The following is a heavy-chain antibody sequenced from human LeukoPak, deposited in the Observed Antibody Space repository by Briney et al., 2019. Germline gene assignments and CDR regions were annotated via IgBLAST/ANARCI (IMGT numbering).Heavy chain of an antibody. D-gene: IGHD2-2*01. J-gene: IGHJ4*02. CDR3: ARQWGDCSSTSCSSTY. CDR2: IYPGDSDT. Sequence: GESLKISFMGSGYSFASYWIAWVRQMPGKGLEWMGIIYPGDSDTRYSPSFQGQVTISADKSISTAYLQWSSLKASDTAIYYCARQWGDCSSTSCSSTYWGEGTLVTVSS. V-gene: IGHV5-51*01. CDR1: GYSFASYW.